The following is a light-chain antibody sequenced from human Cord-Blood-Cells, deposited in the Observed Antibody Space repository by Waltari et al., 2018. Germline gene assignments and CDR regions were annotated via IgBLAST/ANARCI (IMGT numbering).Light chain of an antibody. J-gene: IGKJ1*01. CDR2: AAS. V-gene: IGKV1-39*01. Sequence: DIQMTQSSSYLSASVGERVTITCRASQSISSYLNWYQQKPGKAPKLLIYAASSLQSGVPSRFSGSGSGTDFTLTISSLQPEDFATYYCQQSYSTPPTFGQGTKVEIK. CDR3: QQSYSTPPT. CDR1: QSISSY.